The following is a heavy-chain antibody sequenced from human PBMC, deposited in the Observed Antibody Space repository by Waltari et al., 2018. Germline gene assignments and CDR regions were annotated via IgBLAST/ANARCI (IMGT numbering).Heavy chain of an antibody. D-gene: IGHD1-7*01. CDR3: AKVWKNYRTDY. V-gene: IGHV4-39*07. J-gene: IGHJ4*02. CDR2: IYYSGNT. CDR1: SGAISSSGYY. Sequence: QLQLQESGPGLVKPSETLSLTCTVSSGAISSSGYYWGWIRQPPGKGLEWMGRIYYSGNTDYNPSLKNRVTISVDTSKNQFSLKVTSVTAADTAVYYCAKVWKNYRTDYWGQGTLVTVSS.